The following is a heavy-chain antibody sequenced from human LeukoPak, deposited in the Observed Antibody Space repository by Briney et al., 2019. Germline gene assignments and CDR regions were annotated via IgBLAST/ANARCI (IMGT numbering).Heavy chain of an antibody. Sequence: GGSLRLSCAASGFTFSDYYMSWIRQAPGKGLEWVSYISSSGSTIYYADSVKGRFTISRDNAKNSLYLQMNSLRAEDTAVYYCARGDWTVVVPAVYYYYGMDVWGQGTTVTVSS. CDR2: ISSSGSTI. J-gene: IGHJ6*02. V-gene: IGHV3-11*01. CDR3: ARGDWTVVVPAVYYYYGMDV. CDR1: GFTFSDYY. D-gene: IGHD2-2*01.